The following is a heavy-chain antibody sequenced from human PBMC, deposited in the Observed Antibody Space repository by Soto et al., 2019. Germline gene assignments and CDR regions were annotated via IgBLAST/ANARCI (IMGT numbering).Heavy chain of an antibody. CDR3: ARPIRKYSSGWGYYFDY. Sequence: GASVKFSCKASGYTFTSYGISWVRQAPGQGLEWMGWISAYNGNTNYAQKLQGRVTMTTDTSTSTAYMELRSLRSDDTAVYYCARPIRKYSSGWGYYFDYWGQGTLVTVSS. J-gene: IGHJ4*02. D-gene: IGHD6-19*01. CDR1: GYTFTSYG. CDR2: ISAYNGNT. V-gene: IGHV1-18*01.